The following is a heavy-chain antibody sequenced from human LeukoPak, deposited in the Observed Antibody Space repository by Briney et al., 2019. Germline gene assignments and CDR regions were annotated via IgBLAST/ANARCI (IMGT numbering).Heavy chain of an antibody. J-gene: IGHJ6*02. V-gene: IGHV1-18*01. CDR3: ARGRALLWFGEFNYYYGMDV. CDR1: GYTFTSYG. Sequence: ASVKVSCKASGYTFTSYGISWVRQAPGQGLEWMGWISAYNGNTNYAQKLQGRVTMTTDTSTSTAYMELRSLRSDDTAVYYCARGRALLWFGEFNYYYGMDVWGQGTTVTVS. CDR2: ISAYNGNT. D-gene: IGHD3-10*01.